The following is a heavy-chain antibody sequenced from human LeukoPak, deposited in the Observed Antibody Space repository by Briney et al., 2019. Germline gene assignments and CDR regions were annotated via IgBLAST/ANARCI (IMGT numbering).Heavy chain of an antibody. V-gene: IGHV4-39*01. CDR1: GDSISNNNYY. CDR3: ARRSSNPVGAIDY. J-gene: IGHJ4*02. Sequence: PSETLSLTCSVSGDSISNNNYYWGWIRQPPGKGLEWIGSFTYGGGTYYNPSLKSRVTISVDTSKNQFSLKVTSVTAADTAVYYCARRSSNPVGAIDYWSQGTLVIVSS. D-gene: IGHD1-26*01. CDR2: FTYGGGT.